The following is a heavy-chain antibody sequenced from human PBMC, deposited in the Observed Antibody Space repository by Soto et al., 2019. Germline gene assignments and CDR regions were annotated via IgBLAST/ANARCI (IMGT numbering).Heavy chain of an antibody. D-gene: IGHD3-22*01. CDR3: AKDEDPGDYYDSSGLFDY. CDR2: VSGGDNNT. V-gene: IGHV3-23*01. J-gene: IGHJ4*02. Sequence: PGGSLRLSCAASGFTFSSYDMSWVRQAPGKGLEWISTVSGGDNNTYYADSVKGRFTISRDNAKNSLYLQMNSLRAEDTALYYCAKDEDPGDYYDSSGLFDYWGQGTLVTVSS. CDR1: GFTFSSYD.